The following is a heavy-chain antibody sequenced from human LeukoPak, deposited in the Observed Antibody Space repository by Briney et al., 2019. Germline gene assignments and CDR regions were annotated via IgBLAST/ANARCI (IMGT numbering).Heavy chain of an antibody. CDR1: GYTFTGYY. CDR3: ARRYCSGVSCYPDY. Sequence: ASVKVSCKASGYTFTGYYIHWVRQAPGQGLEWMGWINPYSGATNYAQKFQGRVTMTRDTSISTAYMELSTLTSDDTAVYFCARRYCSGVSCYPDYWGQGTLVTVSS. J-gene: IGHJ4*02. V-gene: IGHV1-2*02. CDR2: INPYSGAT. D-gene: IGHD2-15*01.